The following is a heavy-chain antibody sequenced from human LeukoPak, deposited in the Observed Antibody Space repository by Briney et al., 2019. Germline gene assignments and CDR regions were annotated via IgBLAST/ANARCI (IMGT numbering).Heavy chain of an antibody. D-gene: IGHD6-13*01. Sequence: SETLSLTCTVSGASISNYYWTWIRQPPGKGLEWIGYIYSSGSTNYSPSLKSRVTMSVDTSKNQFSLNLSSVTPADTAVYYCARSGTAAGRRDYWGQGTLVTVSS. CDR2: IYSSGST. V-gene: IGHV4-59*01. J-gene: IGHJ4*02. CDR3: ARSGTAAGRRDY. CDR1: GASISNYY.